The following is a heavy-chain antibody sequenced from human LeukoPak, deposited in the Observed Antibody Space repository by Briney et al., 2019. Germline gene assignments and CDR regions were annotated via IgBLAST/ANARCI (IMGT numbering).Heavy chain of an antibody. CDR1: GVTFSSYE. CDR2: ISSSGSTI. CDR3: ARIHDANCGGDCSPFGYYYYYYGMDV. J-gene: IGHJ6*02. D-gene: IGHD2-21*02. V-gene: IGHV3-48*03. Sequence: PGGSLRLSCAASGVTFSSYEMNWVRQAPGKGLEWVSYISSSGSTIYYADSVKGRFTISRDNAKNSLYLQMNSLRAEDTAVYYCARIHDANCGGDCSPFGYYYYYYGMDVWGQGTTVTVSS.